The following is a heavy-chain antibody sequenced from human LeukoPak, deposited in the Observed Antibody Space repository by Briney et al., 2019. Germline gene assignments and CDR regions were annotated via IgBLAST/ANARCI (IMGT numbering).Heavy chain of an antibody. CDR3: AIVYSDFWSGYWYPGWFDP. CDR2: IYDSGST. Sequence: PSETLSLTCTVSGGSISSYYWSWIRQPPGKGLEWIGFIYDSGSTNYNPSLKSRVTISADTSKNQFSLNLSSVTTADTAVYYCAIVYSDFWSGYWYPGWFDPWGQGTLVTVSS. CDR1: GGSISSYY. V-gene: IGHV4-59*01. D-gene: IGHD3-3*01. J-gene: IGHJ5*02.